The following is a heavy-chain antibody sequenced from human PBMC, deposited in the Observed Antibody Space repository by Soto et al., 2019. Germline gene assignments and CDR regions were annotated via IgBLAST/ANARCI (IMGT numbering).Heavy chain of an antibody. CDR3: ARKERKPGAIWN. CDR2: IYYSGTT. D-gene: IGHD2-2*01. Sequence: KTSETLSLTCAVSGFSIGSNNWWGWIRQPPGKGLEWIGNIYYSGTTQFNPSLKSRVTMSIDGAGNQFSLRLSSVTAADTAVHYCARKERKPGAIWNWGPGTLVTVYS. J-gene: IGHJ4*02. CDR1: GFSIGSNNW. V-gene: IGHV4-28*01.